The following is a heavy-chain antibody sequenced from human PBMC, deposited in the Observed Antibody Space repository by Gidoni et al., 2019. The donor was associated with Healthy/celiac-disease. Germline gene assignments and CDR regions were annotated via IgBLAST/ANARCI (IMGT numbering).Heavy chain of an antibody. CDR2: ISSSSSTI. Sequence: EVQLVESGGGLVQPGGSLRLPCAASGSTFSSYSMNWVRQAPGKGLEWVSYISSSSSTIYYADSVKGRFTISRDNAKNSLYLQMNSLRDEDTAVYYCARDASGYYFLWRYFDYWGQGTLVTVSS. CDR1: GSTFSSYS. V-gene: IGHV3-48*02. D-gene: IGHD3-22*01. CDR3: ARDASGYYFLWRYFDY. J-gene: IGHJ4*02.